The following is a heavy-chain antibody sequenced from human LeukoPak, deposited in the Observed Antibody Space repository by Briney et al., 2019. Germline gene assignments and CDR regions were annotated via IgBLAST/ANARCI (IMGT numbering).Heavy chain of an antibody. CDR2: IYPGDSDT. CDR1: GYSFTTYW. CDR3: ARQVTTAAPTDY. D-gene: IGHD1-1*01. Sequence: GESLKISCKCSGYSFTTYWIGWVRQMPGKGLEWMGIIYPGDSDTRYSPSFQGQVTISADKSISTAYLQWSSLKASDTAIYYCARQVTTAAPTDYWGQGTLVTVSS. V-gene: IGHV5-51*01. J-gene: IGHJ4*02.